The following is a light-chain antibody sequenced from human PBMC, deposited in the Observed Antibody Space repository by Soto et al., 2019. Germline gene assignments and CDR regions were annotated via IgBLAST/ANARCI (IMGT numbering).Light chain of an antibody. CDR1: QSVSSN. CDR2: GAS. J-gene: IGKJ1*01. V-gene: IGKV3-15*01. CDR3: QQYNNWPGWT. Sequence: EIVMTQSPATLSVSPGERATLSCRASQSVSSNLAWYQQKPGQAPKLLIYGASTRASGIPARFSGSGSGTEFTLTISSLQLADFAVYYCQQYNNWPGWTFGQGTKVESK.